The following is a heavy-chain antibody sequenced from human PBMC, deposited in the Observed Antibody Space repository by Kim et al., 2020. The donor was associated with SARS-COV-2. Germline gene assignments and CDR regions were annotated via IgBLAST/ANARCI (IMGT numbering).Heavy chain of an antibody. J-gene: IGHJ6*03. D-gene: IGHD4-17*01. CDR3: VHSTVTMFYYYYMDV. Sequence: SGPTLVNPTQTLTLTCSFSGFSLSTNEEAVGWIRQPPGKALEWLALIYWDGDKRYSPSLRSRLTITKDTSKNQVVLTMTNMDPVDTATYYCVHSTVTMFYYYYMDVWGEGTTVTVSS. CDR1: GFSLSTNEEA. CDR2: IYWDGDK. V-gene: IGHV2-5*02.